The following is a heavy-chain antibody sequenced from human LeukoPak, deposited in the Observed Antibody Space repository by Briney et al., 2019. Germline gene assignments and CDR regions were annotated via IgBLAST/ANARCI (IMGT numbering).Heavy chain of an antibody. CDR2: ISGSGGST. CDR1: GFTFDDYA. J-gene: IGHJ4*02. D-gene: IGHD3-22*01. CDR3: AKRGVVIRVILVGFHKEAYYFDS. V-gene: IGHV3-23*01. Sequence: GGSLRLSCAASGFTFDDYAMHWVRQAPGKGLEWVAGISGSGGSTNYADSAKGRFTISRDNPKNTLYLQMNRLRAEDTAVYFCAKRGVVIRVILVGFHKEAYYFDSWGQGALVTVSS.